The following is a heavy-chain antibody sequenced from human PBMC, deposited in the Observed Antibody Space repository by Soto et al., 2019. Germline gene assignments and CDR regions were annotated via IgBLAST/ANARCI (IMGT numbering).Heavy chain of an antibody. V-gene: IGHV4-59*01. CDR2: IYYSGST. CDR3: PRVADYGDFDY. J-gene: IGHJ4*02. Sequence: QVQLQESGPGLVKPSETLSLTCTVSGGSISSYYWSWIRQPPGKGLEWIGYIYYSGSTNYNPSLKSRVTISVDTSKNQFSLKLSSVTAADTAVYYCPRVADYGDFDYWGQGTLVTVSS. CDR1: GGSISSYY. D-gene: IGHD4-17*01.